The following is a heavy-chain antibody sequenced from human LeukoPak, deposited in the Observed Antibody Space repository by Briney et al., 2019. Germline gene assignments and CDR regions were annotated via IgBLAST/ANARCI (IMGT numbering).Heavy chain of an antibody. Sequence: GGSLRLSCAASGFTFDDYGMSWVRQAPGKGLEWVSGISWNGGSTAYADSVKGRFTISRDNSKNTLYLQMNSLRAEDTAVYYCARAFLGWYFDYWGQGTLVTVSS. CDR2: ISWNGGST. CDR3: ARAFLGWYFDY. D-gene: IGHD2-15*01. V-gene: IGHV3-20*04. J-gene: IGHJ4*02. CDR1: GFTFDDYG.